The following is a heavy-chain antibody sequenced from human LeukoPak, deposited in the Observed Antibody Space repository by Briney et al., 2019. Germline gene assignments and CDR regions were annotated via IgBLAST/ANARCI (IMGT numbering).Heavy chain of an antibody. V-gene: IGHV4-34*01. CDR3: ASGYSYGYGWFDP. CDR2: INHSGST. D-gene: IGHD5-18*01. J-gene: IGHJ5*02. Sequence: SETLSLTCAVYGGSFSGYYWSWIRQPPGKGLEWIGEINHSGSTNYNPSLKSRVTISVDTSKNQFSLKLSSVTAADTAVYYCASGYSYGYGWFDPWGQGTLVTVSS. CDR1: GGSFSGYY.